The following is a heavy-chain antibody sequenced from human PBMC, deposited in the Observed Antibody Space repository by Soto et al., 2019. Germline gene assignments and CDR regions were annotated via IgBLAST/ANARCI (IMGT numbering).Heavy chain of an antibody. D-gene: IGHD1-1*01. V-gene: IGHV4-39*01. J-gene: IGHJ4*02. Sequence: AATRSLTCTVSGGSVTNSSYYWGWIRQSPGKGLEWIGSVYYRVRSYSKSSVKSRVTISVDTSKSHFSLNLNSVTASDKAVYLWVSQRTTETTQAYFEYWGPGALVTVSA. CDR1: GGSVTNSSYY. CDR3: VSQRTTETTQAYFEY. CDR2: VYYRVRS.